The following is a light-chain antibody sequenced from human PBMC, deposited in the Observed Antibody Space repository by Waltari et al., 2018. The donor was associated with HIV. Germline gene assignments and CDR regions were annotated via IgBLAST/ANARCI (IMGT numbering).Light chain of an antibody. J-gene: IGLJ3*02. CDR3: QTWGTGIPRV. V-gene: IGLV4-69*01. Sequence: QLVLTQSPSASASLGTSVKLTCTLSSGHSSYAIAWHHQQPGKGPRYLMRVNSDGGHSKGDGIPDRFSGSSSGAERYLTISSLHSEDEADYYCQTWGTGIPRVFGGGTKLTVL. CDR1: SGHSSYA. CDR2: VNSDGGH.